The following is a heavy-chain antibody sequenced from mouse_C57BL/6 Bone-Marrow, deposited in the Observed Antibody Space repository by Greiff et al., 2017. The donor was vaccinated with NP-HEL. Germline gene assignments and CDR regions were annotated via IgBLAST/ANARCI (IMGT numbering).Heavy chain of an antibody. D-gene: IGHD2-10*02. CDR1: GYTFTSYW. CDR2: IYPSDSDT. V-gene: IGHV1-74*01. Sequence: VQLQQPGAELVKPGASVKVSCKASGYTFTSYWMHWVKQRPGQGLEWIGRIYPSDSDTNYNQKFKGKATLTVDKSSSTAYMQLSSLTSEDSAVYYCAIETCLEGPWFAYWGQGTLVTVSA. CDR3: AIETCLEGPWFAY. J-gene: IGHJ3*01.